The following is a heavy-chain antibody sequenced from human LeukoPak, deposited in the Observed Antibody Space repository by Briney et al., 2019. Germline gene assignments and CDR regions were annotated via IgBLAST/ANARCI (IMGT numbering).Heavy chain of an antibody. D-gene: IGHD3-22*01. CDR3: ARQNYYDSSGYFDY. CDR1: GFTFSGYG. J-gene: IGHJ4*02. Sequence: GGSLRLSCAASGFTFSGYGMSWVRQAPGKGLEWVSAISGSGGSTYYADSVKGRFTISRDNSKNTLYLQMNSLRAEDTAVYYCARQNYYDSSGYFDYWGQGTLVTVSS. V-gene: IGHV3-23*01. CDR2: ISGSGGST.